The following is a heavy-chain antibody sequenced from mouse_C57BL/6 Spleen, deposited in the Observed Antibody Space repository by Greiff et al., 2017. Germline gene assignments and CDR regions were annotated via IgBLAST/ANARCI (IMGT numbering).Heavy chain of an antibody. CDR3: ARTGDSSGYSSGFAY. CDR1: GYTFTSYW. D-gene: IGHD3-2*02. J-gene: IGHJ3*01. Sequence: VQLQQPGAELVKPGASVKMSCKASGYTFTSYWITWVKQRPGQGLEWIGDIYPGSGSTNYNEKFKSKATLTVDTSSRTAYMQLSSLTSEDSAVYYCARTGDSSGYSSGFAYWGQGTLVTVSS. CDR2: IYPGSGST. V-gene: IGHV1-55*01.